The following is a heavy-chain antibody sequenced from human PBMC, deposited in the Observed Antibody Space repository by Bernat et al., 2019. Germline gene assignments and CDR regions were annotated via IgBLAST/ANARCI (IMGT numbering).Heavy chain of an antibody. CDR3: AKGGDYYDSSGYHHDAFDI. J-gene: IGHJ3*02. D-gene: IGHD3-22*01. CDR2: ISYDGSNK. Sequence: QVQLVESGGGVVQPGRSLRLSCAASGFTFSSYGMHWVRQAPGKGLEWVAVISYDGSNKYYADSVKGRFTISRDNSKNTLYLQMNSLRAEDTAVYYCAKGGDYYDSSGYHHDAFDIWGQGTMVTVSS. V-gene: IGHV3-30*18. CDR1: GFTFSSYG.